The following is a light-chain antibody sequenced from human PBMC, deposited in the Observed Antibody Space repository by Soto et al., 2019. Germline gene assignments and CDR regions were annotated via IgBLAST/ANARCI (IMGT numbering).Light chain of an antibody. CDR1: QSVSSY. Sequence: EIVLTQSPATLSLSPGERVTLSCRASQSVSSYLAWYQQKPGQAPRLLIYDASNRATGIPARFSGSGSGTDFTLTISSLEPEDFAVYYCQQRSKGGSTFGPGTKVDIK. J-gene: IGKJ3*01. V-gene: IGKV3-11*01. CDR2: DAS. CDR3: QQRSKGGST.